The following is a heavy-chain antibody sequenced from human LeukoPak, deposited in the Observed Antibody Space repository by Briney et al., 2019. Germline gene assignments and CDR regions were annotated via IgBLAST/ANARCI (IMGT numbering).Heavy chain of an antibody. V-gene: IGHV3-15*01. CDR3: TTDRGIAVRPLFDY. J-gene: IGHJ4*02. CDR2: VKSKSDGGTI. CDR1: RFTFSNYA. D-gene: IGHD6-19*01. Sequence: GGSLRLSCTASRFTFSNYAMNWVRQAPGKGLEWVGRVKSKSDGGTIDYGAPVKGRFTISRDDSKNMLYLQMNSLQTEDTAVYYCTTDRGIAVRPLFDYWGQGTLVTVSS.